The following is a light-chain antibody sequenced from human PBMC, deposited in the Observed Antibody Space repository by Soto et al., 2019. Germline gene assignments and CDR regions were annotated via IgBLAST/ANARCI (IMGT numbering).Light chain of an antibody. Sequence: EVVLTQSPGTLSLSPGERATLSCRASESVSSSYLAWYQQKPGQAPRLLFYGASSRATGIPDRFSGSGSGRDFTLTISRLEPEDSAVYYCQQYGSSPTYTFGQGSKLEIK. J-gene: IGKJ2*01. V-gene: IGKV3-20*01. CDR2: GAS. CDR1: ESVSSSY. CDR3: QQYGSSPTYT.